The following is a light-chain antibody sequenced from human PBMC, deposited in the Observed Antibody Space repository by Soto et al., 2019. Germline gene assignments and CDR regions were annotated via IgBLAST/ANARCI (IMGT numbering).Light chain of an antibody. Sequence: EIVLTQSPATLSSSPGERATLSCRASQSVSDNLAWFQKKPGQAPRLLIHGASTRATGIPVRFSGSGSGTDFTLTISSLEPEDFAVYYCQQRSNGITFGQGTRLEIK. CDR1: QSVSDN. J-gene: IGKJ5*01. CDR2: GAS. V-gene: IGKV3-11*01. CDR3: QQRSNGIT.